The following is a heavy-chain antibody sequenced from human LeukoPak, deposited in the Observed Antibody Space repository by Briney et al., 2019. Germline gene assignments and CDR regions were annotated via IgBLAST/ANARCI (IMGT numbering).Heavy chain of an antibody. CDR3: ARDRGSVVPAFSFDP. V-gene: IGHV3-21*01. CDR2: ISSSSSYI. CDR1: GFTFSSYS. Sequence: GGSLRLSCAASGFTFSSYSMNWVRQAPGKGLEWVSSISSSSSYIYYADSVKGRFTISRDHAKNSLYLQMNSRRAEDTAVYYCARDRGSVVPAFSFDPWGQGTLVTVSS. D-gene: IGHD2-2*01. J-gene: IGHJ5*02.